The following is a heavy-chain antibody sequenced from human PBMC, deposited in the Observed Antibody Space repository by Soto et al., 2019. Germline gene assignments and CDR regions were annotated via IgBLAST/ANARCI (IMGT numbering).Heavy chain of an antibody. Sequence: QITVKESGPALVKPTQTLTLTCTFSGLAFSTADRAVGWIRQAPGKALDWLALIDCDDNKRYSPSLKNRLTISSGTSKYPGGRTMTGMDPVDTATYSCDHGRTSGKTIYFEYWGQGPLVTVSA. CDR2: IDCDDNK. V-gene: IGHV2-5*02. J-gene: IGHJ4*02. CDR3: DHGRTSGKTIYFEY. D-gene: IGHD1-1*01. CDR1: GLAFSTADRA.